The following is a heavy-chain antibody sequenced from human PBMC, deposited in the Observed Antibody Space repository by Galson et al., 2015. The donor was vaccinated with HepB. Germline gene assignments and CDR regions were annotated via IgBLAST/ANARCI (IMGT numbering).Heavy chain of an antibody. Sequence: SLRLSCAASGFTFSDYYMSWIRQSPGKRPEWVSYINSRGTSTYYTDSAKGRFTISRDNVKNSMYLQMHNLSADDTAVYYCAREGAWNMLEYWGQGILVTVSS. CDR1: GFTFSDYY. CDR3: AREGAWNMLEY. V-gene: IGHV3-11*01. J-gene: IGHJ4*02. D-gene: IGHD1-1*01. CDR2: INSRGTST.